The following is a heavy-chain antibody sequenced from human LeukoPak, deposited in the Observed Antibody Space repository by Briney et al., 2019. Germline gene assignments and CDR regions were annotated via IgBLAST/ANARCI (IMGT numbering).Heavy chain of an antibody. CDR2: IYYSGST. D-gene: IGHD6-19*01. J-gene: IGHJ4*02. CDR3: ARAPYSSGWYGTAGYFDY. V-gene: IGHV4-39*07. CDR1: GGSISSSSYY. Sequence: SETLSLTCTVSGGSISSSSYYWGWIRQPPGTGLEWIGNIYYSGSTYYNPSLKSRVTISVDTSKNQFSLKLSSVTAADTAVYYCARAPYSSGWYGTAGYFDYWGQGTLVTVSS.